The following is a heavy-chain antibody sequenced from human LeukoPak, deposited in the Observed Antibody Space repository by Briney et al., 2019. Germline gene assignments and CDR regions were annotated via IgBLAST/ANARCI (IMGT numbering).Heavy chain of an antibody. CDR1: GYTFTGYY. CDR2: INPDSGGT. J-gene: IGHJ4*02. D-gene: IGHD5-18*01. CDR3: ARGDSYGYTSGFDY. Sequence: GASVKVSCKASGYTFTGYYIHWVRQAPGQGLEWMGWINPDSGGTNFPQKFQGRVTMTRDTSISAAYMELSRLRSDDTAVYLCARGDSYGYTSGFDYWGQGTLVTVSS. V-gene: IGHV1-2*02.